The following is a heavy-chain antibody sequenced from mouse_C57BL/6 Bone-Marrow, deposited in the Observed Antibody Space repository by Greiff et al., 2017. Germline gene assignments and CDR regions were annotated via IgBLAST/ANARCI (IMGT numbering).Heavy chain of an antibody. CDR2: INYDGSST. V-gene: IGHV5-16*01. Sequence: EVQLVESEGGLVQPGSSMKLSCTASGFTFSDYYMAWVRQVPEKGLEWVANINYDGSSTYYLDSLKSRFIISRDNAKNILYLQMSSLKSEDTATYYCARVPYRGYAMDYWGQGTSVTVSS. CDR3: ARVPYRGYAMDY. J-gene: IGHJ4*01. CDR1: GFTFSDYY.